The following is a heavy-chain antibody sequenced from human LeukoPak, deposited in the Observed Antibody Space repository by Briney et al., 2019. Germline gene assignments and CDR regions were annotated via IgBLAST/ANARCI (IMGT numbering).Heavy chain of an antibody. V-gene: IGHV3-21*04. CDR3: AKLWGVVVPAAMFDY. J-gene: IGHJ4*02. CDR1: GFTVSSNY. Sequence: PGGSLRLSCAASGFTVSSNYMSWVRQAPGKGLEWVSSISSSSSYIYYADSVKGRFTISRDNAKNTLYLQMNSLRAEDTAVYYCAKLWGVVVPAAMFDYWGQGTLVTVSS. CDR2: ISSSSSYI. D-gene: IGHD2-2*01.